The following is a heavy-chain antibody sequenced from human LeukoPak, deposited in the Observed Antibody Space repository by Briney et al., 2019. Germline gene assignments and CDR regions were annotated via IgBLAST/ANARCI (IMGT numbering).Heavy chain of an antibody. Sequence: ASVKVSCKASGYTFTSYGISWVRQAPGQGLEWMGWISAYNGNTNYAQKLKGRVTMTTDTSTSTAYMELRSLRSDDTAVYYCARDIVVVPAARKNYYYYYMDVWGKGTTVTVSS. CDR3: ARDIVVVPAARKNYYYYYMDV. V-gene: IGHV1-18*01. D-gene: IGHD2-2*01. CDR2: ISAYNGNT. CDR1: GYTFTSYG. J-gene: IGHJ6*03.